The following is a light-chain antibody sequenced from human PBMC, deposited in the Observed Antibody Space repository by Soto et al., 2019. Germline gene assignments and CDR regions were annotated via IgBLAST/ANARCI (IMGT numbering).Light chain of an antibody. J-gene: IGKJ4*02. CDR3: QQYNNWPRL. Sequence: EIVMTQSPGTLSVSPGERATLSCRASQSVNSNFAWYQQKPGQAPRLLIYGASTRATGIPARLSGSGSGTEFILTISGLQSEDFAVYYCQQYNNWPRLFGGGTKVEI. CDR1: QSVNSN. CDR2: GAS. V-gene: IGKV3-15*01.